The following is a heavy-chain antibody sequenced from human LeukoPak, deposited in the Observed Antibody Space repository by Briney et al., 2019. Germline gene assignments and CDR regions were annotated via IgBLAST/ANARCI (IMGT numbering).Heavy chain of an antibody. CDR2: IIPIFGTA. D-gene: IGHD3-3*01. Sequence: VASVKVSCKASGGTFSSYAISWVRQAPGQGLEWMGGIIPIFGTANYAQKFQGRVTITADESTSTAYMELSSLRSEDTAVYYCASGFWSGYPQNHFDYWGQGTLVTVSP. V-gene: IGHV1-69*01. CDR1: GGTFSSYA. CDR3: ASGFWSGYPQNHFDY. J-gene: IGHJ4*02.